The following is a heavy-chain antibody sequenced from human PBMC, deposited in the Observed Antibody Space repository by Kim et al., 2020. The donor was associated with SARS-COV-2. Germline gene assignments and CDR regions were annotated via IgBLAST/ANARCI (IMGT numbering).Heavy chain of an antibody. J-gene: IGHJ6*02. V-gene: IGHV7-4-1*02. CDR3: ARESFCNATNCYNGMDV. Sequence: ASVKVSCKASGYTFTSFAMNWVRQAPGQGLEWIGRINTNNGNPGYAQGFSGRFVFSLDTSVSTAYLQISSLKAEDIAVYYCARESFCNATNCYNGMDVWGQGTTVIVSS. CDR2: INTNNGNP. CDR1: GYTFTSFA. D-gene: IGHD3-3*01.